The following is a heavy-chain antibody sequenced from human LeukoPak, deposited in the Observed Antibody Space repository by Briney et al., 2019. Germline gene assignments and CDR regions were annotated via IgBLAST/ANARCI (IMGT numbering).Heavy chain of an antibody. Sequence: ASVKVPCKASGYTFTSYGISWVRQAPGQGLEWMGWISAYNGNTNYAPKLQGRVTMTTDTSTSTAYMELRRLRSDATAVYYCARAATYCSSTSCYKEDDAFDIWGQGTMVTVSS. J-gene: IGHJ3*02. D-gene: IGHD2-2*02. CDR3: ARAATYCSSTSCYKEDDAFDI. V-gene: IGHV1-18*01. CDR2: ISAYNGNT. CDR1: GYTFTSYG.